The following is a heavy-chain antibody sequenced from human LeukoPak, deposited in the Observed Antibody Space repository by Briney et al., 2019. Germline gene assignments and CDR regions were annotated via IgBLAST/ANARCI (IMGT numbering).Heavy chain of an antibody. D-gene: IGHD3-10*01. V-gene: IGHV3-30*04. Sequence: GGSLRLSCAASGFTFSSYAMHWVRQAPGKGLEWVAVISYDGSNKYYADSVKGRFTISRDNSKNTLYLQMNSLRAEDTAVYYCARGSNYGSGSYNWGQGTLVTVSS. J-gene: IGHJ4*02. CDR1: GFTFSSYA. CDR2: ISYDGSNK. CDR3: ARGSNYGSGSYN.